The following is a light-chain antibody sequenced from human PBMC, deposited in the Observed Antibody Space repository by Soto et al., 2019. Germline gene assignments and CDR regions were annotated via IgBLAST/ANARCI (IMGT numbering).Light chain of an antibody. CDR1: SSNIGSNT. Sequence: QSVLTQPPSASGTPGQRVTISCSGSSSNIGSNTVNWYQQLPGTAPKLLIYSNNQRPSGVPDRFSGSKSGTSASLAISGLQSADEADYYCAAWDDSLNGPHVVFGGGTKVTVL. J-gene: IGLJ2*01. V-gene: IGLV1-44*01. CDR2: SNN. CDR3: AAWDDSLNGPHVV.